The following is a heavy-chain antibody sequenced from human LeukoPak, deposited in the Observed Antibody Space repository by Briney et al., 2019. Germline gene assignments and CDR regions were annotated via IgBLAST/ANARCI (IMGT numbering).Heavy chain of an antibody. D-gene: IGHD2-15*01. CDR1: GGSISSYY. CDR2: IYTSGSN. CDR3: ARDLVGAAIWAFDI. V-gene: IGHV4-4*07. Sequence: NPSETLSLTCTVPGGSISSYYWSWFRQPAGKGLEWIGRIYTSGSNNYNPSLKSRVTISVDKSKNQLSLKLSSVTAADTAVYYCARDLVGAAIWAFDIWGQGTMVTVSS. J-gene: IGHJ3*02.